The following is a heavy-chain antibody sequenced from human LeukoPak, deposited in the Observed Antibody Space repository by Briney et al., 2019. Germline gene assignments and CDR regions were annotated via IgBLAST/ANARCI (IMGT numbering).Heavy chain of an antibody. V-gene: IGHV1-2*04. CDR2: INPNSGGT. CDR1: GYTFTGYY. D-gene: IGHD2-2*01. J-gene: IGHJ6*02. Sequence: ASVKVSCKASGYTFTGYYMHWVRQAPGQGLEWMGWINPNSGGTNYAQKFQGWVTMTRDTSISTAYMELSRLRSDDTAVYYCARGDCSSTSWHGYYYYGMDVWGQGTTVTVSS. CDR3: ARGDCSSTSWHGYYYYGMDV.